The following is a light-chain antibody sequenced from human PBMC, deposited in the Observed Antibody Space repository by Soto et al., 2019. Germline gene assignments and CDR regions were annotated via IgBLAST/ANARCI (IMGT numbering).Light chain of an antibody. V-gene: IGKV1-5*03. CDR3: QHYNSYSEA. J-gene: IGKJ1*01. CDR1: QTISSW. Sequence: DIQMTQSPSTLSGSVGYRFTISCRASQTISSWLAWYQQKQGKAPKLLIYKASTLKSGVPSRFSGSGYGTEFNLTISSLQTDDFATYYCQHYNSYSEAFGQGTKVDIK. CDR2: KAS.